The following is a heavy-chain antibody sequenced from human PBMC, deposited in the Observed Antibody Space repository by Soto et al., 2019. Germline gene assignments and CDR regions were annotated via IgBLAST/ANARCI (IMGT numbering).Heavy chain of an antibody. CDR1: GGTXISYA. J-gene: IGHJ3*02. CDR2: IIPIFGTA. D-gene: IGHD3-22*01. V-gene: IGHV1-69*13. CDR3: ARADSPYDAFDI. Sequence: SXKISYKAAGGTXISYAIRLVRQAPGQGLEWMGGIIPIFGTANYAQKFQGRFTISADEYTSTAYMELRSIRSEDTAVYYCARADSPYDAFDIWGQGTMVTVS.